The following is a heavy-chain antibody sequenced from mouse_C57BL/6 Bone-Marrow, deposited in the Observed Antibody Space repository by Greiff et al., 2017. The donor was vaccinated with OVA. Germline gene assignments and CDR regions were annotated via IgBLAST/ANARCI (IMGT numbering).Heavy chain of an antibody. CDR2: IYPGSGST. D-gene: IGHD2-3*01. CDR3: ARVNLYDGYYDGYFDY. CDR1: GYTFTSYW. V-gene: IGHV1-55*01. J-gene: IGHJ2*01. Sequence: QVQLQQPGAELVKPGASVKMSCKASGYTFTSYWITWVKQRPGQGLEWIGDIYPGSGSTNYNEKFKSKATLTVDTSSSTAYMQLSSLTSEDSAVYYCARVNLYDGYYDGYFDYWGQGTTLTVSS.